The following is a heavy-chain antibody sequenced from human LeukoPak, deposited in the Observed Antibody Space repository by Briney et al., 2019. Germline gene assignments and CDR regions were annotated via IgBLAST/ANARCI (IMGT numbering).Heavy chain of an antibody. CDR2: IWYDGSNK. J-gene: IGHJ4*02. D-gene: IGHD3-10*01. Sequence: PGRSLRLSCAASGFTFSSYGMHWVRQAPGEGLEWVAVIWYDGSNKYYADSVKGRFTISRDNSKNTLYLQMNSLRAEDTAVYYCAREYYYGSGSPLSYWGQGTLVTVSS. CDR3: AREYYYGSGSPLSY. V-gene: IGHV3-30*19. CDR1: GFTFSSYG.